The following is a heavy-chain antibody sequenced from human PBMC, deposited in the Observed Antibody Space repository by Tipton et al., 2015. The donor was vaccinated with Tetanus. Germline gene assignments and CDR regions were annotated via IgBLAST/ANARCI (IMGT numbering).Heavy chain of an antibody. CDR3: ARNVYTVTNDAFDI. D-gene: IGHD4-11*01. CDR2: VSYSGST. J-gene: IGHJ3*02. V-gene: IGHV4-30-4*07. Sequence: TLSLTCAVSGASISSIYSWSWIRQPPGKGLEWIGYVSYSGSTNSNYSLKSRITISQDTSKNQFSLRLTSVTAADTAVYFCARNVYTVTNDAFDIWGHGTLVNVSS. CDR1: GASISSIYS.